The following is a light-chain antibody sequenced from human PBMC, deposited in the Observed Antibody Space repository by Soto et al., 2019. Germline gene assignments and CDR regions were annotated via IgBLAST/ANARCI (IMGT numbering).Light chain of an antibody. CDR2: AES. J-gene: IGKJ1*01. V-gene: IGKV1-39*01. CDR1: RSISRY. CDR3: KQSYSTQWT. Sequence: DLQMTQSPSSLSASVGDRVNMTCRASRSISRYLSWYQQKPVKAPNLLIYAESSLQSGVPSRFSRAGSVTDFTLTIGNLHHEYFATYYCKQSYSTQWTFGQGTKVEI.